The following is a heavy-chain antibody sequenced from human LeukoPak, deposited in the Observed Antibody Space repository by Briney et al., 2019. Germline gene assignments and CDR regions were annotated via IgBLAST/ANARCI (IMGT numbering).Heavy chain of an antibody. V-gene: IGHV1-69*06. J-gene: IGHJ4*02. CDR2: IIPVFGTA. CDR3: ARYPDYDSSGYYYY. Sequence: ASVKVSCKASGYTFTSYDINWVRQAPGQGLEWMGGIIPVFGTANYAQKFQGRVTITADKSTSTAYMELSSLRSEDTAVYYCARYPDYDSSGYYYYWGQGTLVTVSS. D-gene: IGHD3-22*01. CDR1: GYTFTSYD.